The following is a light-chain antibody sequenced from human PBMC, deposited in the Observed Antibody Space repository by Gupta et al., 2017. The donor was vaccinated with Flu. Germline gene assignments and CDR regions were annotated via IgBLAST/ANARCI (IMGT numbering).Light chain of an antibody. CDR1: ALPKQY. CDR2: EDT. J-gene: IGLJ2*01. Sequence: SSALTQPPSVSVSPGQTARIPCSGDALPKQYVYWYHQKSGQAPMLVIYEDTERPSGIPDRFSGSSSGTTVLLTISGVQAEDEGDYYCQSAASSGTVVFGGGTKLTVL. V-gene: IGLV3-25*02. CDR3: QSAASSGTVV.